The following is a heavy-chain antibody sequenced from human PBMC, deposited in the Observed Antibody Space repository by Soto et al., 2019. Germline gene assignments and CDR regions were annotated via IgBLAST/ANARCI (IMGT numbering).Heavy chain of an antibody. CDR2: IYYSGTT. D-gene: IGHD3-9*01. CDR3: ARYVNPYDTAVWFDP. Sequence: QVQLQESGPGLVKPSETLSLTCTVSGGSTRNYFWSWIRQPPGKGLEWIGGIYYSGTTNDHSSLKRRVTISLDTTKNQSSLRLRSVTAADTAVYYCARYVNPYDTAVWFDPWGQGTLGTVSS. V-gene: IGHV4-59*01. J-gene: IGHJ5*02. CDR1: GGSTRNYF.